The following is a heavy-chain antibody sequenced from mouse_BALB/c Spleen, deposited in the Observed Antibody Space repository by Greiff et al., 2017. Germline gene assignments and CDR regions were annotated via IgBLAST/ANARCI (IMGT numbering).Heavy chain of an antibody. J-gene: IGHJ2*01. V-gene: IGHV1-5*01. D-gene: IGHD2-10*01. CDR1: GYTFTSYW. Sequence: VQLQESGTVLARPGASVKMSCKASGYTFTSYWMHWVKQRPGQGLEWIGAIYPGNSDTSYNQKFKGKAKLTAVTSTSTAYMELSSLTNEDSAVYYCTRAFYGNYDFDYWGQGTTLTVSS. CDR3: TRAFYGNYDFDY. CDR2: IYPGNSDT.